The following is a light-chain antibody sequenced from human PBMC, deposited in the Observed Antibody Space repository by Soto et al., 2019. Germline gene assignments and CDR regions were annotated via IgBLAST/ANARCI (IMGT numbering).Light chain of an antibody. CDR3: TSYAGSKLRV. Sequence: QSALTQPPSASGSPGQSVTISCTGTSSDVGGYDYVSWFQHHPGKAPKLIIYDVTKRPSGVPDRFSGSKSDNTASLTVSGLQAEDEADDFCTSYAGSKLRVFGGGTKRTVL. V-gene: IGLV2-8*01. J-gene: IGLJ2*01. CDR2: DVT. CDR1: SSDVGGYDY.